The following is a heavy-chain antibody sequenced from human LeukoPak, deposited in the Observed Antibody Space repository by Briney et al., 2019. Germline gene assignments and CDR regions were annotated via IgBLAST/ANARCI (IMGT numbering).Heavy chain of an antibody. J-gene: IGHJ4*02. V-gene: IGHV3-30*02. CDR1: GFTFSSYA. D-gene: IGHD3-10*01. CDR3: AKDMYYYDYSDY. CDR2: IRYDGSNK. Sequence: GGSLRLSCAASGFTFSSYAMHWVRQAPGKGLEWVAFIRYDGSNKYYADSVKGRFTISRDNSKNTLYLQMNSLRAEDTAVYYCAKDMYYYDYSDYWGQGTLVTVSS.